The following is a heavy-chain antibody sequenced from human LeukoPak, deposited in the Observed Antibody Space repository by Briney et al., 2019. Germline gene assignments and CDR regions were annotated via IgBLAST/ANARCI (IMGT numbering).Heavy chain of an antibody. CDR3: ASLGGVIPRTRWLRPLDY. CDR1: GFTFNDFA. D-gene: IGHD3-3*01. J-gene: IGHJ4*02. V-gene: IGHV3-23*01. Sequence: GGSLRFSCAASGFTFNDFAMHWVRQTPGKGLEWVSAISGSGGSTYYADSVKGRFTISRDNSKNTLYLQMNSLRAEDTAVYYCASLGGVIPRTRWLRPLDYWGQGTLVTVSS. CDR2: ISGSGGST.